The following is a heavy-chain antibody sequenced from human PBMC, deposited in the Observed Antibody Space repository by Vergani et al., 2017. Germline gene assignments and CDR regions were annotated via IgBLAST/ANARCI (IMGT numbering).Heavy chain of an antibody. Sequence: EVQLVESGGGLVQPGRSLRRSCAASGFTFDDYAMHWVRQTPGKGLEWVSGISWNSGSIGYADSVKGRFTISRDNAKNSLYLKMNSLRAEDTALYYCAKDQARHGFDYWGQGTLVTVSS. CDR2: ISWNSGSI. CDR1: GFTFDDYA. J-gene: IGHJ4*02. V-gene: IGHV3-9*01. CDR3: AKDQARHGFDY.